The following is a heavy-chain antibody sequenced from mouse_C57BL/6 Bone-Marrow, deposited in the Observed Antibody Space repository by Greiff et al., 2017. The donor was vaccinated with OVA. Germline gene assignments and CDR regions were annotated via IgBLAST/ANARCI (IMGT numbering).Heavy chain of an antibody. Sequence: EVQLQQSGAELVRPGASVKLSCTASGFNIKDDYMHWVKQRPEQGLEWIGWIDPENGDTEYASKFQGKATITADTSSNPAYLQRSSLTSEDTAVYYCTTGYFYAMDYWGQGTSVTVSS. D-gene: IGHD2-3*01. V-gene: IGHV14-4*01. CDR1: GFNIKDDY. J-gene: IGHJ4*01. CDR2: IDPENGDT. CDR3: TTGYFYAMDY.